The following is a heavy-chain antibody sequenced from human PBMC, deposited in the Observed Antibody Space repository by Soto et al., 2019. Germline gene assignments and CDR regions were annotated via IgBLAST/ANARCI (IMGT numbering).Heavy chain of an antibody. V-gene: IGHV3-23*01. CDR2: ISGSGGST. CDR1: GFTFSSYA. Sequence: GGSLRLSCAASGFTFSSYAMSWVRQAPGQGLEWVSAISGSGGSTYYADSVKGRFTISRDNSKNTLYLQMNSLRAEDTAVYYCAKDRDIAAAGTTPPFYYGMDVWGQGTTVTVSS. CDR3: AKDRDIAAAGTTPPFYYGMDV. J-gene: IGHJ6*02. D-gene: IGHD6-13*01.